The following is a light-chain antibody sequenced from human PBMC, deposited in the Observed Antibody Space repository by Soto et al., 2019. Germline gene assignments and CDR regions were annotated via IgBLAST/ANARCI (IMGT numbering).Light chain of an antibody. CDR3: GADHGSGSNFVV. Sequence: QLVLTQPPSASASLGASVTLTCTLNSGYSNYKVDWYQQRPGKGPRFVMRVGPGGIVGSKGDGIPDRFSVLGSGLNRCLTIKNIQEEDESDYHCGADHGSGSNFVVFGGGTKLTVL. V-gene: IGLV9-49*01. CDR2: VGPGGIVG. J-gene: IGLJ2*01. CDR1: SGYSNYK.